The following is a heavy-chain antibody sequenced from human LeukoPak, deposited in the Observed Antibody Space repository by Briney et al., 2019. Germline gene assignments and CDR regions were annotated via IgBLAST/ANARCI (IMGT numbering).Heavy chain of an antibody. V-gene: IGHV3-53*01. CDR2: IYSGGST. CDR3: ARALSWGGYDY. J-gene: IGHJ4*02. CDR1: GITVSSNY. D-gene: IGHD3-16*01. Sequence: PGGSLRLSCAASGITVSSNYMSWVRQAPGKGLEWVSVIYSGGSTYYADSVKGRFTISRDNSKNTLYLQMNSLRAEDTAVYYCARALSWGGYDYWGQGTLVTVSS.